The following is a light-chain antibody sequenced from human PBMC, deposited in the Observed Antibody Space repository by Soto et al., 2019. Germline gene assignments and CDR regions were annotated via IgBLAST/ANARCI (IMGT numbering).Light chain of an antibody. CDR1: SSDVGGYNY. Sequence: QSALTQPRSVSGSPGQSVTISCTGPSSDVGGYNYVSWYQQQPGKDPKLMIYDVSNRPSGVPDRFSGSKSGSTASLTISWLQAEDEADYYCSSYAGISVFGAGTKLT. J-gene: IGLJ1*01. CDR2: DVS. V-gene: IGLV2-11*01. CDR3: SSYAGISV.